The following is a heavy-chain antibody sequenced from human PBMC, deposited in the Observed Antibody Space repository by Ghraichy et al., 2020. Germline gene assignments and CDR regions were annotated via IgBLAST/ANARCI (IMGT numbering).Heavy chain of an antibody. CDR2: FDPEDGER. J-gene: IGHJ6*02. CDR1: GYTLSQLS. CDR3: AKLTESGVQLWLGAYGLDV. V-gene: IGHV1-24*01. D-gene: IGHD5-18*01. Sequence: ASVKVSCKVSGYTLSQLSMHWVRQAPAKGLEWVGGFDPEDGERIYAQKFQGRVTMTEDTSTDTAYMELSSLRSEDTAVYYCAKLTESGVQLWLGAYGLDVWGQGTTVTVSS.